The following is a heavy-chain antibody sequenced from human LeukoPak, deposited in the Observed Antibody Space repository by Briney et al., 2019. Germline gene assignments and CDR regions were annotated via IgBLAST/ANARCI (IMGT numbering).Heavy chain of an antibody. CDR2: IYYGGST. Sequence: ASETLSLTCTVSGGSISSPYYWGWIRQTPGKGLEWIGNIYYGGSTYQNPSLKSRVTISVVTSKKQFSLKLRSVTAADTAFYYCARAGYQVLPSSPVYFHHWGQGTLVTVSS. CDR1: GGSISSPYY. V-gene: IGHV4-39*07. CDR3: ARAGYQVLPSSPVYFHH. D-gene: IGHD2-2*01. J-gene: IGHJ1*01.